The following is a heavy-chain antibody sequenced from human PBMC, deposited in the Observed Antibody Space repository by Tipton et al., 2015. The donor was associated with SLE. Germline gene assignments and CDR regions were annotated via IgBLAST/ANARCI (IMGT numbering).Heavy chain of an antibody. V-gene: IGHV4-30-4*08. D-gene: IGHD5-18*01. CDR1: GNSINSGDYY. CDR2: IYYSGNN. CDR3: ARRQLCLD. J-gene: IGHJ4*02. Sequence: TLSLTCTVSGNSINSGDYYWSWIRQNPGKGLEWIGHIYYSGNNYYNPSLKSRVTISVDTSKNQFSLILTYVTAADTAVYFCARRQLCLDWGQGTLVTVSS.